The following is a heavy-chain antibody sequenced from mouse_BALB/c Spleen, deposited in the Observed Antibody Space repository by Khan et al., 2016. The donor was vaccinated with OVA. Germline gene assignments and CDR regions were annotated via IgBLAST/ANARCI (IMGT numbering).Heavy chain of an antibody. D-gene: IGHD2-5*01. CDR3: ARSKGGDFDY. V-gene: IGHV3-2*02. CDR2: ISYSGNT. Sequence: EVQLQESGPGLLKPSQSLSLTCTVTGYSITSDYAWNWIRQFPGNNLEWMGYISYSGNTKYTPSLKSRISITRDTSKNQFFLQLNSVTIEDTATYYCARSKGGDFDYWGQGTTLTVSS. CDR1: GYSITSDYA. J-gene: IGHJ2*01.